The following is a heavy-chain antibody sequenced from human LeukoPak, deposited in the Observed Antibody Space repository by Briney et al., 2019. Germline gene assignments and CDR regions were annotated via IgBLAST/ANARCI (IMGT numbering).Heavy chain of an antibody. Sequence: ASVKVSCKASGGTFSSYAISWVRQAPGQGLEWMGWISAYNGNTNYAQKLQGRVTMTTDTFTSTAYMELRSLRFDDTAVYYCARDDRGYSGYACFDSWGQGTLVTVSS. CDR1: GGTFSSYA. J-gene: IGHJ4*02. V-gene: IGHV1-18*01. CDR2: ISAYNGNT. D-gene: IGHD5-12*01. CDR3: ARDDRGYSGYACFDS.